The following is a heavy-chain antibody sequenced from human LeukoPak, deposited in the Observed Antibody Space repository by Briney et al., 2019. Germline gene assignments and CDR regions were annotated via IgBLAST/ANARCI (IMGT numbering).Heavy chain of an antibody. J-gene: IGHJ4*02. CDR1: GGTFSSYA. CDR2: IIPIFGTA. D-gene: IGHD3-3*01. CDR3: ARAPRFLDCFLDY. V-gene: IGHV1-69*01. Sequence: ASVTVSCTASGGTFSSYAISWVRQAPGQGLEWMGGIIPIFGTANYAQKFQGRVTITADESTSTAFMELSNLRSEDTAVYYCARAPRFLDCFLDYWGQGTLVTVSS.